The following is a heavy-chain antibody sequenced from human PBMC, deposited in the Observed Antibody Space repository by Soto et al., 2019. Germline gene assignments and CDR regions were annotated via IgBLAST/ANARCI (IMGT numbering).Heavy chain of an antibody. D-gene: IGHD3-10*01. CDR2: INPNSGGT. J-gene: IGHJ4*02. Sequence: ASVKVSCKASGYTFTGYYMHWVRQAPGQGLEWMGWINPNSGGTNYAQKFQGRVTMTRDTSISTAYMELSRLRSDDTAVYYCARDPHYYGSGSPDYWGQGTLVTVSS. V-gene: IGHV1-2*02. CDR1: GYTFTGYY. CDR3: ARDPHYYGSGSPDY.